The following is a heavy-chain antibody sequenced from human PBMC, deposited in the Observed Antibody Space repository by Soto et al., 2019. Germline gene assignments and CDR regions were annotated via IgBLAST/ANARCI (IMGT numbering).Heavy chain of an antibody. CDR1: GFTFSSYS. D-gene: IGHD4-17*01. CDR2: ISSTGTYI. Sequence: EVQLVESGGGLVKPGGSLRLSCAASGFTFSSYSMNWVRQAPGKGVEWVSTISSTGTYIYYADSLKGRLTISRDNAKNSLSLQMNSLRAEDTAVYYCARDDYGDLDFWGQGTLVTVSS. J-gene: IGHJ4*02. CDR3: ARDDYGDLDF. V-gene: IGHV3-21*01.